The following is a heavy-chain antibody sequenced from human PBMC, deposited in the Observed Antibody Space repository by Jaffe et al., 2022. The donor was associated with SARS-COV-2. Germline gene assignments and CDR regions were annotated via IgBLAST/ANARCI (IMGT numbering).Heavy chain of an antibody. J-gene: IGHJ4*02. V-gene: IGHV4-4*02. D-gene: IGHD2-15*01. CDR3: VRDRGYCDGGSCYHFDY. Sequence: QLQLQESGPGLVKPSGTLSLTCAVSGGSISSSNWWTWVRQPPGKGLEWIGEIYYSGSTKYSPSLKSRVTMSVDKSKNQFSLNMSSLTAADTAVYFCVRDRGYCDGGSCYHFDYWGRGTLVTVSP. CDR2: IYYSGST. CDR1: GGSISSSNW.